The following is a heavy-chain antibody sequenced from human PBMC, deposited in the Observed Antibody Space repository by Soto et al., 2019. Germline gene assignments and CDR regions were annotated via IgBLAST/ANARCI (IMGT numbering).Heavy chain of an antibody. CDR2: INTVNGGA. V-gene: IGHV1-3*04. D-gene: IGHD6-19*01. CDR3: ARVTVAGYYYYRMDV. CDR1: GYTFTSYS. Sequence: GASVKVSCKASGYTFTSYSIHWVRQAPGQGVEWMGGINTVNGGAKYAQKFQGRVTITTDESTSTAYMELRSLRYEDTAVYYCARVTVAGYYYYRMDVWGQGTTVTVSS. J-gene: IGHJ6*02.